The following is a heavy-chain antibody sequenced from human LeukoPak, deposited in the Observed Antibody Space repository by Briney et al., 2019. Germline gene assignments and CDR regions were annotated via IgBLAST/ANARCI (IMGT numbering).Heavy chain of an antibody. V-gene: IGHV4-30-2*01. D-gene: IGHD6-19*01. Sequence: SETLSPTCTVSGGSISSGGYYWSSIRQPPGKGLEWIGFIYHSGSTYYNPSLKSRVTISVDRSKNQFSLKLSSVTAADTAVYYCAREQDTSGWYPYYFDYWGQGTLVTVSS. CDR1: GGSISSGGYY. J-gene: IGHJ4*02. CDR3: AREQDTSGWYPYYFDY. CDR2: IYHSGST.